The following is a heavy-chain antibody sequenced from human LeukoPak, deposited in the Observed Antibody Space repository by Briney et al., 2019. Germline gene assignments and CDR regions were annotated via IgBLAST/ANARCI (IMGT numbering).Heavy chain of an antibody. Sequence: SETLSLTCTVSGGSISSYYWSWIRRPPGKGLEWIGYIYYSGSTNYSPSLKSRVTISVDTSKNQFSLKLSSVTAADTAVYYCARLGVRYSTSSWWFDPWGQGTLVTVSS. CDR2: IYYSGST. CDR3: ARLGVRYSTSSWWFDP. CDR1: GGSISSYY. D-gene: IGHD6-6*01. V-gene: IGHV4-59*08. J-gene: IGHJ5*02.